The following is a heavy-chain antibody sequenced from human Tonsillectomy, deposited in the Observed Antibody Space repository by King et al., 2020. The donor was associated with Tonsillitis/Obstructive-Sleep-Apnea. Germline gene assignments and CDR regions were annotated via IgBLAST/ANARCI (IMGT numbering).Heavy chain of an antibody. CDR3: AKDTPLILRYFDWLSEYYFDS. CDR1: GFTFVNLA. J-gene: IGHJ4*02. Sequence: VQLVESGGGVVQPGGSRRPPCPASGFTFVNLAMHGVRQPPGRGLDWFSLIRGDGVFTYYADSVKGRFTISRDNSKNSLYLQMNSLRTDDTALYYCAKDTPLILRYFDWLSEYYFDSWGQGTLVTVSS. CDR2: IRGDGVFT. V-gene: IGHV3-43*02. D-gene: IGHD3-9*01.